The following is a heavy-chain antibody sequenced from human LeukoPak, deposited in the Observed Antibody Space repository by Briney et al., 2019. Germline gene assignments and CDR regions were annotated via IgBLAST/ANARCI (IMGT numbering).Heavy chain of an antibody. CDR1: GGTFSSYA. V-gene: IGHV1-69*06. Sequence: ASVKVSCKASGGTFSSYAISWVRQAPGQGLEWMGGIIPIFGTANYAQKFQGRVTITADKSTSTAYMELSSLRSEDTAVYYCARERGYGGNWFDPWGQGTLVTVSS. J-gene: IGHJ5*02. D-gene: IGHD4-23*01. CDR2: IIPIFGTA. CDR3: ARERGYGGNWFDP.